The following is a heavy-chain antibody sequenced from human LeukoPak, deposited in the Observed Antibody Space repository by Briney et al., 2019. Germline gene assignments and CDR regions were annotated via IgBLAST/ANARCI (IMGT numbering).Heavy chain of an antibody. CDR1: GFTFSSYW. Sequence: GRSLRLSCAASGFTFSSYWMSWVRQAPGKGLEWVANIKQDGSEKYYVDSVKGRFTISRDNAKNSLYLQMNSLRAEDTAVYYCARDRTYYYYYMDVWGKGTTVTVSS. CDR3: ARDRTYYYYYMDV. CDR2: IKQDGSEK. J-gene: IGHJ6*03. V-gene: IGHV3-7*01.